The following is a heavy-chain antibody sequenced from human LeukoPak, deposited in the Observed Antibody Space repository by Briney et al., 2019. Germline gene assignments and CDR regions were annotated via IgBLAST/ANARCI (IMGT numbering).Heavy chain of an antibody. Sequence: PGGSLRLSCAASGFTFSTYSMNWVRQAPGKGLEWVSYISSSSSSIYYADSVKGRFTISRDNAKNSLYLQMNSLRDEDTAVYYRAAKAFDDWGQGTLVTVSS. CDR1: GFTFSTYS. CDR3: AAKAFDD. CDR2: ISSSSSSI. J-gene: IGHJ4*02. V-gene: IGHV3-48*02.